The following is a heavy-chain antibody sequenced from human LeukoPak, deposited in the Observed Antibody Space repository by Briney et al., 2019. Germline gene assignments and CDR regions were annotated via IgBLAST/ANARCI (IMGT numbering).Heavy chain of an antibody. CDR1: GFTFSSYW. D-gene: IGHD1/OR15-1a*01. CDR3: LVTTRSRGFDY. J-gene: IGHJ4*02. V-gene: IGHV3-7*01. Sequence: GGSLRLSCAASGFTFSSYWMNWVHQAPGKGLEWVANIRQDGSVQNYVDSVKGRFTISRDNPKNSVYLQMSSLRAEGTAVYYCLVTTRSRGFDYWGREPWSPSPQ. CDR2: IRQDGSVQ.